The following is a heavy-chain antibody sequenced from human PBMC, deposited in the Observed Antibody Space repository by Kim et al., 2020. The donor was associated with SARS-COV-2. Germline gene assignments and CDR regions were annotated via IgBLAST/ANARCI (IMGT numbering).Heavy chain of an antibody. V-gene: IGHV3-7*01. CDR2: INQDGSEK. CDR1: GFTFSNYW. Sequence: GGSLRLSCAASGFTFSNYWMSWVRQAPGKGLEWVANINQDGSEKYYVDSVKGRFTISRDNAKNSLDLQMNSLRAEDTAVYYCASLGSDWHPTNMDVWGQGTTVTVSS. D-gene: IGHD1-26*01. J-gene: IGHJ6*02. CDR3: ASLGSDWHPTNMDV.